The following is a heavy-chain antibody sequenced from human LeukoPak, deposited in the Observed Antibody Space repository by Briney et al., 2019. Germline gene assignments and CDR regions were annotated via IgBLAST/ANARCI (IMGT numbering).Heavy chain of an antibody. CDR1: GGSVRSYH. Sequence: SETLSLTCTVSGGSVRSYHWSWIRQPAGKGLEWIGRIYSSGSTNYNPSLKSRLSMSLDTSKNQFSLKLSSVTAADTAVYHCARDKLYSGRYYFDYWGQGTLVAVSS. CDR3: ARDKLYSGRYYFDY. D-gene: IGHD1-26*01. J-gene: IGHJ4*02. CDR2: IYSSGST. V-gene: IGHV4-4*07.